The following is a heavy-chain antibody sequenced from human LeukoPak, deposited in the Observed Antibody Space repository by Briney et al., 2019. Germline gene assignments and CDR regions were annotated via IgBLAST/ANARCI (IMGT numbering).Heavy chain of an antibody. CDR1: GGSISSSSYY. Sequence: SETLSLTCTVSGGSISSSSYYWGWIRQPPGKGLEWIGSIYYSGSTYYNPSLKSRVTISVDTSKNQFSLKLSSVTAADTAVYYCARHGGAGLVDYWGQGTLVTVSS. CDR3: ARHGGAGLVDY. V-gene: IGHV4-39*01. J-gene: IGHJ4*02. CDR2: IYYSGST. D-gene: IGHD3-16*01.